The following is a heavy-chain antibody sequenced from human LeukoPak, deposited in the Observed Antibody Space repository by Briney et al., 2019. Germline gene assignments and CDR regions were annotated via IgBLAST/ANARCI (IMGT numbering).Heavy chain of an antibody. D-gene: IGHD3-3*01. Sequence: SVKVSCKTSGYTFTSYGISWVRQAPGQGLEWMGGIIPIFGTANYAQKFQGRVTITTDESTSTAYMEVSSLRSEDTAVYYCARVRAIFGTGYYYYYMDVWGKGTTVTVSS. J-gene: IGHJ6*03. CDR2: IIPIFGTA. CDR3: ARVRAIFGTGYYYYYMDV. CDR1: GYTFTSYG. V-gene: IGHV1-69*05.